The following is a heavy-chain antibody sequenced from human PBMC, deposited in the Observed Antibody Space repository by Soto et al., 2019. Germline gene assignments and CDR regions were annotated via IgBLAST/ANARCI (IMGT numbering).Heavy chain of an antibody. J-gene: IGHJ4*02. CDR3: ARAGDKYSSSLYYFGY. CDR2: IIPIFGTA. V-gene: IGHV1-69*13. Sequence: SVKVSCKASGGTFNGYAISWGRQAPGKGLEWMGGIIPIFGTANYAQKFQGRVTITADESTSTAYMELSSLRSEDTAVYYCARAGDKYSSSLYYFGYWGQGTLVTVSS. D-gene: IGHD6-6*01. CDR1: GGTFNGYA.